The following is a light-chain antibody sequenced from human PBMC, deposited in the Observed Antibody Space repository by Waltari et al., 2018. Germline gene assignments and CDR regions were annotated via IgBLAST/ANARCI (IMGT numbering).Light chain of an antibody. CDR2: EGS. CDR1: SSAVGSSNV. Sequence: QSALTQPASVSGSPGQSITIPCTGTSSAVGSSNVVSWYQQHPGKPPKLMIFEGSQRPSGVSNRFSGSKSGNTTSLTISGLQAEDEADYYCCSYAGSNFYLFGTGTRVTVL. CDR3: CSYAGSNFYL. J-gene: IGLJ1*01. V-gene: IGLV2-23*01.